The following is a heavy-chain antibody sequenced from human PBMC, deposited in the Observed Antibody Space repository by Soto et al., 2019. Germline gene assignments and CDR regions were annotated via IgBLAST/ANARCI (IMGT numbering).Heavy chain of an antibody. Sequence: GASVKVSCKASGGTFSSYAISWVRQAPGQGLEWMGGINPNSGRTNYAQKFQGWVTMTRDTSISTAYMDLSRLRSDDTAVYYCARDRGFSDSTTVTWGYYYGMDVWGQGTTVTVSS. V-gene: IGHV1-2*04. CDR1: GGTFSSYA. CDR2: INPNSGRT. D-gene: IGHD4-4*01. J-gene: IGHJ6*02. CDR3: ARDRGFSDSTTVTWGYYYGMDV.